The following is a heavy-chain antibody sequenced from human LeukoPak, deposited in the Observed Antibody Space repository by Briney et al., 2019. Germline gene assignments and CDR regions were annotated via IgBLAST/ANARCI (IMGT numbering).Heavy chain of an antibody. V-gene: IGHV1-2*04. CDR3: ARVLYYYGSGSWGDWFDP. J-gene: IGHJ5*02. D-gene: IGHD3-10*01. Sequence: ASVKVSCKASGYTFTGYYMHWVRQAPGQGLEWMGWINPNSGGTNYAQKFQGWVTMTRDTSISTAYMELRSLRSDDTAVYYCARVLYYYGSGSWGDWFDPWGQGTLVTVSS. CDR2: INPNSGGT. CDR1: GYTFTGYY.